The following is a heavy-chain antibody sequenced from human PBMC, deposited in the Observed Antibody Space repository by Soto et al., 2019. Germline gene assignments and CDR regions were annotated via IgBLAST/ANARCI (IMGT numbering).Heavy chain of an antibody. CDR3: ARDNDVWTGYLFVN. V-gene: IGHV1-18*01. D-gene: IGHD3-3*01. CDR2: ISGYNGDTNT. J-gene: IGHJ4*02. Sequence: GASVKVSCKASGYIFTNYAISWVRQAPGQGPEWMGWISGYNGDTNTHYSQKFQGRLTMTTDMSTTTAYMELRSLRSDDTAVYYCARDNDVWTGYLFVNWGQGTLVTVSS. CDR1: GYIFTNYA.